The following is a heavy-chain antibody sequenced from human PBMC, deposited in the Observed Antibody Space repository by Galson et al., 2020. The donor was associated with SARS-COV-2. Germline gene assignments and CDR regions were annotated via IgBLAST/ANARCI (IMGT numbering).Heavy chain of an antibody. J-gene: IGHJ4*02. CDR3: ATYSVVVVAPTPLRADY. D-gene: IGHD2-15*01. V-gene: IGHV4-38-2*02. CDR2: IYHSGST. Sequence: SEALSLTCTVSGYSISSGYFWGWIRQPPGKGLEWMGSIYHSGSTYYNPSLKSRVTISVDTSKNQFSLKLSSVTAADTAVYYCATYSVVVVAPTPLRADYWGQGTLVTVSS. CDR1: GYSISSGYF.